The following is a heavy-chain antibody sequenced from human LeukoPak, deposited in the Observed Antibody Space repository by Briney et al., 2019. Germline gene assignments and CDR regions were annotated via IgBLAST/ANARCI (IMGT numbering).Heavy chain of an antibody. CDR2: NYYSGST. D-gene: IGHD3-10*01. CDR3: ARDNGRLLSYDY. CDR1: GGSVSSYY. V-gene: IGHV4-59*02. Sequence: SETLSLTCTVSGGSVSSYYWSWIRQPPGKGLEWIGYNYYSGSTNYNPSLKSRVTISVDTSKNQFSLKLSSVTAADTAVYYCARDNGRLLSYDYWGQGTLVTVSS. J-gene: IGHJ4*02.